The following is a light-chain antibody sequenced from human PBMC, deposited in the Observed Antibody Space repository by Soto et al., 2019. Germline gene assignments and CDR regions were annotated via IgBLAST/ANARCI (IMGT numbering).Light chain of an antibody. CDR3: MQALRTPDT. CDR2: LGS. J-gene: IGKJ1*01. Sequence: DIVMTQSPLSLPVTPGEPASISCRSSQSLLHSNGYNYLDWYLQKPGQSPQLLIYLGSNRASGVPDRFSGSGSGTDFTLKISRVEAEDVGVYYCMQALRTPDTFGQGTKVEIK. CDR1: QSLLHSNGYNY. V-gene: IGKV2-28*01.